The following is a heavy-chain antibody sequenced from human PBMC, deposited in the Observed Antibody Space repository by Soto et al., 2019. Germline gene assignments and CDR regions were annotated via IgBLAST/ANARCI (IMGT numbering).Heavy chain of an antibody. J-gene: IGHJ6*03. V-gene: IGHV3-73*01. CDR3: TRHLKWGTVTTGVDHDDYYYYCYMDV. Sequence: EVQLVESGGGLVQPGGSLKLSCAASGFTFSGSAMHWVRQASGKGLEWVGRIRSKANSYATAYAASVKGRFTISRDDSKNTAYLQMNSLKTEDTAVYYCTRHLKWGTVTTGVDHDDYYYYCYMDVWGKGTTVTVSS. CDR1: GFTFSGSA. D-gene: IGHD4-17*01. CDR2: IRSKANSYAT.